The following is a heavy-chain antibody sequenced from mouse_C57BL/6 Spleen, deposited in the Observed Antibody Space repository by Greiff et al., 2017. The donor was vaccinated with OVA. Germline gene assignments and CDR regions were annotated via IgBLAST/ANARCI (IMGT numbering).Heavy chain of an antibody. J-gene: IGHJ4*01. CDR1: GYTFTSYW. CDR2: IYPSDSET. CDR3: ARSPNSLYAMDY. V-gene: IGHV1-61*01. Sequence: VKLQQPGAELVRPGSSVKLSCKASGYTFTSYWMDWVKQRPGQGLEWIGNIYPSDSETHYNQKFKDKATLTVDKSSSTAYMQLSSLTSEDSAVYYCARSPNSLYAMDYWGQGTSVTVSS. D-gene: IGHD6-1*01.